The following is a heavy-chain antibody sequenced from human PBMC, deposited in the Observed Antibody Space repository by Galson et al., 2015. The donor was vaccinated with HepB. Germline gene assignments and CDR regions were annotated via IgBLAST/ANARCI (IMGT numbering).Heavy chain of an antibody. Sequence: QSGAEVKKPGESLKISCKGSGSSFANYWIGWVRQMPGKGLEWVGIIYPGDSDTRYSPSFEGQVTISADKSISTAHLQWSSLKASDTAMYYCARHRAYCSSTSCPIEYWGQGTRVTVSS. CDR3: ARHRAYCSSTSCPIEY. D-gene: IGHD2-2*01. J-gene: IGHJ4*02. V-gene: IGHV5-51*01. CDR2: IYPGDSDT. CDR1: GSSFANYW.